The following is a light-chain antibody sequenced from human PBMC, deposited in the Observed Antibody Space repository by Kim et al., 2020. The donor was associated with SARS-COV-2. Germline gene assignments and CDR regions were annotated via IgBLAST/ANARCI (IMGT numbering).Light chain of an antibody. J-gene: IGLJ2*01. Sequence: SYELTQPPSLSVSPGQTASITCSGDKLGEKYASWYRQKPGQSPVLVIYQDNKRPSEIPKRFSGSNSGNTATLTISETQPMDEADYYCQAWDTSAVVFAGGTQRTVL. V-gene: IGLV3-1*01. CDR3: QAWDTSAVV. CDR1: KLGEKY. CDR2: QDN.